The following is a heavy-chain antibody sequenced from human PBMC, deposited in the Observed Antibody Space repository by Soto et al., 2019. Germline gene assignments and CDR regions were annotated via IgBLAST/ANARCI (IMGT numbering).Heavy chain of an antibody. Sequence: SETLSLTCTVSGGSISSYYWSWIRQPPGKGLEWIGYIYYSGSTNYNPSLKSRVTISVDTSKNQFSLKLSSVTAADTAVYYCARAGRVAGANWFEPWGQGTLVTVSS. J-gene: IGHJ5*02. CDR2: IYYSGST. V-gene: IGHV4-59*01. CDR3: ARAGRVAGANWFEP. CDR1: GGSISSYY. D-gene: IGHD6-19*01.